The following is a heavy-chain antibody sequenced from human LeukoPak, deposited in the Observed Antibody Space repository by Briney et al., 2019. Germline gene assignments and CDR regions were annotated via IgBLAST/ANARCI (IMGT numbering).Heavy chain of an antibody. D-gene: IGHD3-22*01. CDR2: VIPIFGTA. Sequence: SVKVSCKASGGTFSSYAISWVRQAPGQGLEWMGRVIPIFGTANYAQKFQGRVTITTDESTSTAYMVLSSLRSEDTAVYYCARDLKYYYDSSGYYEAGYWGQGTLVTVSS. J-gene: IGHJ4*02. V-gene: IGHV1-69*05. CDR3: ARDLKYYYDSSGYYEAGY. CDR1: GGTFSSYA.